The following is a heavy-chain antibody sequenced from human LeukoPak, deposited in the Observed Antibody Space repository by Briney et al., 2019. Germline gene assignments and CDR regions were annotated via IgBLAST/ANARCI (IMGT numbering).Heavy chain of an antibody. CDR1: GGTFSSYA. D-gene: IGHD3-10*01. J-gene: IGHJ6*03. V-gene: IGHV1-69*13. CDR3: ARGNYYGSGSYYIDYYYYMDV. Sequence: ASVKVSCKASGGTFSSYAISWVRQAPGQGLEWMGGIIPIFGTANYAQKFQGRVTITADESTSTAYMELSSLRSEDTAVYYCARGNYYGSGSYYIDYYYYMDVWGKGTTVTISS. CDR2: IIPIFGTA.